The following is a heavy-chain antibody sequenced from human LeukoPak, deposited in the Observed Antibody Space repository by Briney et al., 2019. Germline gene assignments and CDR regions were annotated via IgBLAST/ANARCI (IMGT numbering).Heavy chain of an antibody. J-gene: IGHJ4*02. CDR3: ARHEYCSGGSCYASFDY. CDR2: IYHSGST. CDR1: GYSISSGYY. Sequence: SETLSLTCAVSGYSISSGYYWGWIRQPPGKGLEWIGSIYHSGSTYYSPSLKSRVTISVDTSKNQFSLKLSSVTAADTAVYYCARHEYCSGGSCYASFDYWGQGTLVTVSS. D-gene: IGHD2-15*01. V-gene: IGHV4-38-2*01.